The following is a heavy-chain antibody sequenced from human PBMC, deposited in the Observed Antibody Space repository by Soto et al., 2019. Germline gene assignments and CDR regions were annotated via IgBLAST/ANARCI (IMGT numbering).Heavy chain of an antibody. V-gene: IGHV1-46*01. D-gene: IGHD6-13*01. CDR3: ATGIAAAGSYGMDV. Sequence: ASVKVSCKASGYTFTSYYMHWVRQAPGQGLEWMGIINPSGGSTSYAQEFQGRVTMTRDTSTSTVYVELSSLRSEDTAVYYCATGIAAAGSYGMDVWGEVTTFTVSS. J-gene: IGHJ6*04. CDR2: INPSGGST. CDR1: GYTFTSYY.